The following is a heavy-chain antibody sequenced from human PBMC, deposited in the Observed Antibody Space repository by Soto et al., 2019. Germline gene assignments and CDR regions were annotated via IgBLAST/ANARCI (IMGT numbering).Heavy chain of an antibody. CDR2: IYYSGST. V-gene: IGHV4-39*01. D-gene: IGHD4-17*01. CDR1: GGSISSSSYY. J-gene: IGHJ4*02. CDR3: ARTVTLWYVDY. Sequence: QLQLQESGPGLVKPSETLSLTCTVSGGSISSSSYYWGWIRQPPGKGLEWIGSIYYSGSTYYNPSRRGRVTLSVDTSKNQFSLKLSSVTAADTAVYYCARTVTLWYVDYWGQGTLVTVSS.